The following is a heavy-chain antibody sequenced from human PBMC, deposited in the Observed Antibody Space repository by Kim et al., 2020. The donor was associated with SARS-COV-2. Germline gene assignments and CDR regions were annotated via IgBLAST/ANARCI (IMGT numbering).Heavy chain of an antibody. Sequence: GGSLRLSCAASGFTFSSYSMNWVRQAPGKGLEWVSSISSSSSYIYYADSVKGRFTISRDKAKNSLYLQMNSLRAEDTAVYYCARSGYGLQDAFDIWGQGTMVTVSS. CDR3: ARSGYGLQDAFDI. V-gene: IGHV3-21*04. CDR1: GFTFSSYS. CDR2: ISSSSSYI. D-gene: IGHD2-21*01. J-gene: IGHJ3*02.